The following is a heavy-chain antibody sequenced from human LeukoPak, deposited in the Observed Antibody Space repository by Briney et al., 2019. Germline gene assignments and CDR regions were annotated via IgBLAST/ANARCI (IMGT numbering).Heavy chain of an antibody. CDR2: ISAYNGNT. CDR1: GYTFTTYG. J-gene: IGHJ4*02. CDR3: ARDFPPATVTTKRYFDY. Sequence: ASVKVSCKASGYTFTTYGISWVRQAPGQGLEWMGWISAYNGNTNYAQKFQDRVTMTTDPSTNTAYVELRSLRSDDTAMYYCARDFPPATVTTKRYFDYWGQGTLVTVSS. D-gene: IGHD4-11*01. V-gene: IGHV1-18*01.